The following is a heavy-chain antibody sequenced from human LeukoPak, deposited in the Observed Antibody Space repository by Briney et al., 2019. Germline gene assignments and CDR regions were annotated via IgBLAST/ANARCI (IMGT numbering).Heavy chain of an antibody. CDR2: IWSDGSNK. J-gene: IGHJ4*02. V-gene: IGHV3-33*01. CDR3: ARVGYYASGPFSYFDY. Sequence: PGGSLRLSCAASGITFSSYDMHWVRQAPGKGLEWVAVIWSDGSNKYYADSVKGRFTISRDNSKNTLYLQMNSLSVEDTAVYYCARVGYYASGPFSYFDYWGQGTLVTVSS. D-gene: IGHD3-10*01. CDR1: GITFSSYD.